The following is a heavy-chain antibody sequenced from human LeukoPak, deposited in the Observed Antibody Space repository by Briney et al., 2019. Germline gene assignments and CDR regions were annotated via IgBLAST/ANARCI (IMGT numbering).Heavy chain of an antibody. CDR2: IYHSGST. Sequence: SETLSLTCTVSGGSISSGGYYWSWIRQPPGKGLEWIGYIYHSGSTYYNPSLKSRVTISVDRSKNQFSLKLSSVTAADTAVYYCATALLAGTTHWGQGTLVTVSS. V-gene: IGHV4-30-2*01. CDR3: ATALLAGTTH. D-gene: IGHD6-19*01. J-gene: IGHJ4*02. CDR1: GGSISSGGYY.